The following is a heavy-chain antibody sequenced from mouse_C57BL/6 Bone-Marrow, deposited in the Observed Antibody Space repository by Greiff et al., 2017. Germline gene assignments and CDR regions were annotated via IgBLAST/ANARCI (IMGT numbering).Heavy chain of an antibody. V-gene: IGHV1-82*01. D-gene: IGHD2-3*01. CDR2: IYPGDGDT. CDR1: GYAFSSSW. J-gene: IGHJ1*03. CDR3: ARFRGYYVRYVDV. Sequence: VQLQQSGPELVKPGASVKISCKASGYAFSSSWMNWVKPRPGKGLEWIGRIYPGDGDTTYNGKFKGKAKLTADKSSSTAYMQLSVLTVEDSAVYFCARFRGYYVRYVDVWGTGTTVTVSS.